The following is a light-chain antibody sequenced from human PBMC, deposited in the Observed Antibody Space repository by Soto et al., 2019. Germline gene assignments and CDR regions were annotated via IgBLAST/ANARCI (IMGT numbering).Light chain of an antibody. CDR2: AAS. Sequence: DMQMTQSPSTLSASVGDRVTITCRASQSISSWLAWYQQKPGKAPKLLIYAASNLQSGVPSRFSGYGSGTDFTLTISSLQPEDFATYYCQQSYTNPKTFGQGTKVDIK. J-gene: IGKJ1*01. CDR1: QSISSW. CDR3: QQSYTNPKT. V-gene: IGKV1-39*01.